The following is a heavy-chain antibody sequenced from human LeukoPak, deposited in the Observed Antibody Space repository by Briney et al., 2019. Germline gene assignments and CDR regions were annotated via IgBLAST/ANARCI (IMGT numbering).Heavy chain of an antibody. J-gene: IGHJ4*02. CDR1: GFTVSDNY. CDR2: IGNGGNT. D-gene: IGHD6-6*01. CDR3: ARDGSARSLGN. V-gene: IGHV3-53*01. Sequence: PGGSLRLSCAASGFTVSDNYMSWVRQAPGKGLEWVSVIGNGGNTYYADSVKGRFTISRDNSKNTLYLQMNSLRAEDTAVYYCARDGSARSLGNWGQGTLVSVSS.